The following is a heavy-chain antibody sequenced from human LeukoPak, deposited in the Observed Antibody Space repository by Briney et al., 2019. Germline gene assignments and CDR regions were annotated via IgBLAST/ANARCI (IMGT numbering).Heavy chain of an antibody. CDR2: ISSSSSYI. J-gene: IGHJ4*02. Sequence: GGSLRLSCAASGFTFSSYSMNWVRQAPGKGLEWVSSISSSSSYIYYADPVKGRFTISRDNAKNSLYLQMNSLRAEDTAVYYCARDGYDSSGYYFDYWGQGTLVTVSS. V-gene: IGHV3-21*01. D-gene: IGHD3-22*01. CDR3: ARDGYDSSGYYFDY. CDR1: GFTFSSYS.